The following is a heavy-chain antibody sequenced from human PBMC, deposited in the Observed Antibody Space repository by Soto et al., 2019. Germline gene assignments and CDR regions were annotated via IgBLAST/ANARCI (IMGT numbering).Heavy chain of an antibody. D-gene: IGHD3-16*01. CDR1: GGSISSSSYY. CDR3: ARQQGGTRREYNRFDP. V-gene: IGHV4-39*01. CDR2: IYYSGST. Sequence: QLQLQESGPGLVKPSETLSLTCTVSGGSISSSSYYWGWFRQPPGKGLEWIGSIYYSGSTYYNPSLKGRGSIPVDTPKNQCALRRGAVTAADTAVYYCARQQGGTRREYNRFDPWGQGAPGTVSS. J-gene: IGHJ5*02.